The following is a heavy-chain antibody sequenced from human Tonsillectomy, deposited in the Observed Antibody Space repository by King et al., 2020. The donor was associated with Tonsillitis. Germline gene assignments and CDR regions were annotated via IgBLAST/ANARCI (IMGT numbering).Heavy chain of an antibody. CDR2: ISHGGST. CDR1: GGSFSDYY. V-gene: IGHV4-34*01. CDR3: ARECPKIRSGPPHLKDYYYYIDV. J-gene: IGHJ6*03. Sequence: VQLQQWGAGLLKPSETLSLTCAVHGGSFSDYYWSWLRQPPGKGLEWIGEISHGGSTNYNPSLKSRVTISVDTSKKQFSLNLTSVTAADTAVYYCARECPKIRSGPPHLKDYYYYIDVWGKGTTVTVSS. D-gene: IGHD2-15*01.